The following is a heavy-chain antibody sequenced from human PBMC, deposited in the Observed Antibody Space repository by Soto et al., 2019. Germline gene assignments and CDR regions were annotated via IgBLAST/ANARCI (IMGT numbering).Heavy chain of an antibody. CDR3: ARGPRGYSGYGSDAFDI. CDR1: GYTFTSYG. Sequence: QVQLVQSGAEVKKPGASVKVSCKASGYTFTSYGISWVRQAPGQGLEWMGWISAYNGNTNYAQKLQGRVTMTTDTCPSTDYRELRGLRSDDTAVYYCARGPRGYSGYGSDAFDIWGQGTMVTVSS. J-gene: IGHJ3*02. D-gene: IGHD5-12*01. V-gene: IGHV1-18*01. CDR2: ISAYNGNT.